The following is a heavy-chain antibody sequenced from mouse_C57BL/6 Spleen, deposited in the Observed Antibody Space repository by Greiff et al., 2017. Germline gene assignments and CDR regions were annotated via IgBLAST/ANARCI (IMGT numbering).Heavy chain of an antibody. CDR1: GYTFTSYW. J-gene: IGHJ2*01. Sequence: QVQLKQPGAELVKPGASVKLSCKASGYTFTSYWMHWVKQRPGQGLEWIGNINPSNGGTNYNEKFKSKATLTVDKSSSTAYMQLSSLTSEDSAVYYCARGNYYDYDYFDYWGQGTTRTVSS. D-gene: IGHD2-4*01. V-gene: IGHV1-53*01. CDR3: ARGNYYDYDYFDY. CDR2: INPSNGGT.